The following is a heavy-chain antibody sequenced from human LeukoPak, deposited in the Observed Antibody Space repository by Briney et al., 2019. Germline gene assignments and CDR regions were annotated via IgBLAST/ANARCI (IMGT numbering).Heavy chain of an antibody. CDR1: GFTFSSYA. CDR2: LSGGARST. D-gene: IGHD5-12*01. CDR3: AKALATSYYFDY. Sequence: PGGSLRLSCAASGFTFSSYAMSWVRQAPGRGLEWVSTLSGGARSTYYADSVKGRFTISRDNSKNTLYLQINSLRAEDTAVYYCAKALATSYYFDYWGQGTLVTVSS. J-gene: IGHJ4*02. V-gene: IGHV3-23*01.